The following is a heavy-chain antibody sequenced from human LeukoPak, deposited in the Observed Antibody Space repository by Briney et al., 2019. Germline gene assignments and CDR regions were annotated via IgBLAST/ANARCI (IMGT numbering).Heavy chain of an antibody. D-gene: IGHD1-26*01. CDR3: ARGASSGSYYLDYFDY. CDR1: GYTFTSYG. Sequence: GASVKVSCKASGYTFTSYGISWVRQAPGQGLEWMGWISAYNGNTNYAQKLQGRVTMTTDTSTSTAYMELRSLRSDDTAVYYCARGASSGSYYLDYFDYWGQGTLVTVSS. CDR2: ISAYNGNT. V-gene: IGHV1-18*01. J-gene: IGHJ4*02.